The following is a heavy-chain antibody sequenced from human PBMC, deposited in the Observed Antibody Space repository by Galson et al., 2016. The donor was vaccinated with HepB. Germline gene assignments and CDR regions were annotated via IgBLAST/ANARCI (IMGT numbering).Heavy chain of an antibody. J-gene: IGHJ4*02. CDR3: VREPHFGY. Sequence: SLRLSCAASGFTFSNYSLNWVRQAPGKGLQWVSSINSSSTYIYYADSVKGRFTISRDNAKNSLYLQMSSLRADDTAVYYCVREPHFGYWGRGTLVTVAS. V-gene: IGHV3-21*01. CDR2: INSSSTYI. CDR1: GFTFSNYS.